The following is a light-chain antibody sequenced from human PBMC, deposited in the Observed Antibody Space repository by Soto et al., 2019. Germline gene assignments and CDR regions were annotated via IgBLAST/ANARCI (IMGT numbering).Light chain of an antibody. CDR1: QSDSSSY. CDR2: GAS. CDR3: QQYGSSPPVT. V-gene: IGKV3-20*01. Sequence: EIVLTQSPGTLSLSPGERATLSCRASQSDSSSYLAWYQQKPGQAPRLLIYGASGRATGIPDRFSGSGSGTDFTLTIRRLEPEDFAVYYCQQYGSSPPVTFGQGTRLEIK. J-gene: IGKJ5*01.